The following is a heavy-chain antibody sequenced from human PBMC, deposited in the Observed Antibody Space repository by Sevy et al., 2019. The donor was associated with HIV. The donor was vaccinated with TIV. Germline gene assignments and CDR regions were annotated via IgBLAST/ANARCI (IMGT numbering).Heavy chain of an antibody. CDR3: ARWYGNNFDY. V-gene: IGHV4-39*01. D-gene: IGHD3-10*01. CDR1: GGTISSSSYR. J-gene: IGHJ4*02. Sequence: PSETLSLTCTVSGGTISSSSYRWGWIRQPPGKGLEWVGSIYHTGAADDNPSLKRRVTMSVDTSKNQFSLQVGSVTAADTAVYYCARWYGNNFDYWGQGALVTVSS. CDR2: IYHTGAA.